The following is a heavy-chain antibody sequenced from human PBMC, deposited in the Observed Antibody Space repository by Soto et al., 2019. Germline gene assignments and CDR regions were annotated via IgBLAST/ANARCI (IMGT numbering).Heavy chain of an antibody. V-gene: IGHV3-74*01. Sequence: EVQLVESGGGLVQPGGSLRLSCAASGFTFSSYWMHWVRQAPGKGLVWVSRINSDGSSTSYADSVKGRFTISRDNAKNTLYLQMNSRRAEDTAVYYCARDSGWLGAGDYDYWGQGTLVTVSS. D-gene: IGHD4-17*01. CDR1: GFTFSSYW. CDR3: ARDSGWLGAGDYDY. CDR2: INSDGSST. J-gene: IGHJ4*02.